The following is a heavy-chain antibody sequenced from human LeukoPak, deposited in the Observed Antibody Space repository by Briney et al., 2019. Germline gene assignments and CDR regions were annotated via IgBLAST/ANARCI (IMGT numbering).Heavy chain of an antibody. Sequence: ASVKVSCKASGGTFSSNGISWVRQAPGQGLEWMGGIIPIFGTANYAQKFQGRVTITADKSTNTAYMELSSLRSEDTAVYYCARGGRISSDRHARNPSYYYYYMDVWGKGTTVTVSS. CDR2: IIPIFGTA. J-gene: IGHJ6*03. CDR3: ARGGRISSDRHARNPSYYYYYMDV. V-gene: IGHV1-69*06. CDR1: GGTFSSNG. D-gene: IGHD3-16*01.